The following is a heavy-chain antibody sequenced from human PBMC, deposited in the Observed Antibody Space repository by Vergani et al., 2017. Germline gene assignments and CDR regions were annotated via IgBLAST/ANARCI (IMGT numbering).Heavy chain of an antibody. J-gene: IGHJ5*02. CDR2: IYYSGST. V-gene: IGHV4-31*03. D-gene: IGHD5-18*01. CDR3: ARSGYSYGENWFDP. CDR1: GGSLSSGGYY. Sequence: QVQLQESGPGLVKPSQTLSLTCTVSGGSLSSGGYYWSWIRQHPGKGLEWIGYIYYSGSTYYNPSLKSRVTISVDTSKNQFSLKLSSVTAADTAVYYCARSGYSYGENWFDPWGQGTLVTVSS.